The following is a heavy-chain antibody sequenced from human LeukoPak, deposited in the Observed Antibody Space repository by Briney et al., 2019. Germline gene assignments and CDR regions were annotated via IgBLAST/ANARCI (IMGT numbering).Heavy chain of an antibody. Sequence: PGGSLRLSCAASGFTFSSYSMNWVRQAPGKGLEWVSYISSSSSTIYYADSVKGRFTISRDNAKNSLYLQMNSLRAEDTAVYYCARDLRLRGSGSYYNYWGQGTLVTVSS. CDR2: ISSSSSTI. V-gene: IGHV3-48*01. CDR3: ARDLRLRGSGSYYNY. CDR1: GFTFSSYS. D-gene: IGHD3-10*01. J-gene: IGHJ4*02.